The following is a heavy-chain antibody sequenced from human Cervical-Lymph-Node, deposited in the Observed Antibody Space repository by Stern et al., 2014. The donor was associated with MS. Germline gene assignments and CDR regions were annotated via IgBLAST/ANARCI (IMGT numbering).Heavy chain of an antibody. CDR2: ISSSSSYI. D-gene: IGHD1-26*01. Sequence: EMQLVESGGGLVKPGGSLRLSCAASGFIFSHYSMNWVRQAPGKGLEWVSSISSSSSYIQYADSVKGRFTISRDNAKSSLYLQMDGLRAEDTALYYCVREEEEGASFDCWGQGTLVTVSS. V-gene: IGHV3-21*01. CDR3: VREEEEGASFDC. CDR1: GFIFSHYS. J-gene: IGHJ4*02.